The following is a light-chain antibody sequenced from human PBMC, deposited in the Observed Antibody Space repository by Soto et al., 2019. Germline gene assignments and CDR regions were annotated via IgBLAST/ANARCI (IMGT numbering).Light chain of an antibody. CDR3: QQYNSYLYT. CDR1: QSNSNW. CDR2: KAS. J-gene: IGKJ2*01. V-gene: IGKV1-5*03. Sequence: DIQMTQSPSTLSASVGDRVTNTCRASQSNSNWLAWYQQKPGKVPKLLIYKASSLESVVPSRFSGSGSGTEFTLTISSLQPDDFATYYCQQYNSYLYTFGQGTKVDIK.